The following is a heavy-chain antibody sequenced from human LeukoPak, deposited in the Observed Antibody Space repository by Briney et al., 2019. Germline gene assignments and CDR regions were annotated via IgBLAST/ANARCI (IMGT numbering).Heavy chain of an antibody. V-gene: IGHV1-69*13. CDR3: AREVSRDYGGNSAHYFDY. Sequence: VKVSCKTSGGTFSSYAISWVRQAPGQGLEWIGDIIPIFDTANYAQKFQGRVTITADESATTSYMELSSLRSEDTAVYYCAREVSRDYGGNSAHYFDYWGQGTLVTVSS. D-gene: IGHD4-23*01. J-gene: IGHJ4*02. CDR1: GGTFSSYA. CDR2: IIPIFDTA.